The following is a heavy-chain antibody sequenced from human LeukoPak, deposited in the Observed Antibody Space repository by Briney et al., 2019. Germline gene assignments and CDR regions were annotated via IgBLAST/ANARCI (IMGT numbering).Heavy chain of an antibody. CDR2: IFPGDSDT. Sequence: GESLKFSCKGSGYTFTSYWIVWVRQMPGKGPEWMGMIFPGDSDTKYSPSFEGQITISADKSISSAYLQWSSLKASDTAIYYCARLRDNWEDYWGQGTLVTVSS. D-gene: IGHD1-20*01. CDR3: ARLRDNWEDY. V-gene: IGHV5-51*01. J-gene: IGHJ4*02. CDR1: GYTFTSYW.